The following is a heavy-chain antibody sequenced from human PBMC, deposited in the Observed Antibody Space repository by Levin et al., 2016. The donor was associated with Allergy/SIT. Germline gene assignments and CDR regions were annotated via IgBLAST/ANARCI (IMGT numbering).Heavy chain of an antibody. J-gene: IGHJ6*02. CDR3: ARFGGYDFYYGMDV. D-gene: IGHD5-12*01. V-gene: IGHV1-69*01. CDR2: IIPIFGTA. Sequence: WVRQAPGQGLEWMGGIIPIFGTANYAQKFQGRVTITADESTSTAYMELSSLRSEDTAVYYCARFGGYDFYYGMDVWGQGTTVTVSS.